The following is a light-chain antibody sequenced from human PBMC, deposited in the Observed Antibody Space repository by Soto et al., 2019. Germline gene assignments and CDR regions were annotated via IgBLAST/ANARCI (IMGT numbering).Light chain of an antibody. CDR3: GTWDSSLSAGV. Sequence: QSVLTQPPSVSAAPGQKVTISCSGSSSNIENNYVSWYQQLPGTAPKLLIYGSNKRPSGIPDRFSGSKSGTSATLGITGLQTGDESDYYCGTWDSSLSAGVFGGGTKLTVL. CDR2: GSN. CDR1: SSNIENNY. J-gene: IGLJ2*01. V-gene: IGLV1-51*01.